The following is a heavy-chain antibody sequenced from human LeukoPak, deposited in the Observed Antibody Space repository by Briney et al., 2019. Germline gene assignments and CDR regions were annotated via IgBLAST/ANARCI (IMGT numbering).Heavy chain of an antibody. CDR2: INPNSGGT. V-gene: IGHV1-2*02. CDR1: GYTFTRYY. CDR3: ASAPYYYDSSGYYPHAFDI. Sequence: GASVKVSCKASGYTFTRYYIHWVRQAPGQGLEWMGWINPNSGGTNYAQKFQGRVTMTRDTSISTAYMELSGLRSDDTAVYSCASAPYYYDSSGYYPHAFDIWGQGTMVTVSS. J-gene: IGHJ3*02. D-gene: IGHD3-22*01.